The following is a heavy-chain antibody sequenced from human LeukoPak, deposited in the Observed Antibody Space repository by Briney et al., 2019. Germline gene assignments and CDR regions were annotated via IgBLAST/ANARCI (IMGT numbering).Heavy chain of an antibody. CDR1: GFTVSSNY. J-gene: IGHJ1*01. CDR2: IYSGGST. V-gene: IGHV3-53*01. D-gene: IGHD3-10*01. Sequence: GGSLRLSCAASGFTVSSNYMSWVRQAPGKGLEWVSVIYSGGSTYYADSVKGRFTISRDNSKNTLYLQMNSLRAEDTAVYYCAKALLLWFGELLSGQSEYFQHWGQGTLVTVSS. CDR3: AKALLLWFGELLSGQSEYFQH.